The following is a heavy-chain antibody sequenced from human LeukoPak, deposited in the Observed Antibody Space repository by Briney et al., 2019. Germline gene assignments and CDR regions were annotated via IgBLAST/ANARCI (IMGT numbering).Heavy chain of an antibody. Sequence: GGSLRLSCAASGFTFSSYAMHWVRQAPGKGLEWVAVISYDGSNKYYADSVKGRFTISRDNSKHTLYLQMDSRRAEDTAVYYCARGSGRYWYFDLWGRGTLVTVSS. J-gene: IGHJ2*01. CDR1: GFTFSSYA. D-gene: IGHD6-19*01. CDR2: ISYDGSNK. CDR3: ARGSGRYWYFDL. V-gene: IGHV3-30-3*01.